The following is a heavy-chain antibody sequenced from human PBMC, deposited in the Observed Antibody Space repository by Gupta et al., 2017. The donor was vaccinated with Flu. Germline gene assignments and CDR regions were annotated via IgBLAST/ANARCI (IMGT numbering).Heavy chain of an antibody. CDR1: GGSFSGYY. D-gene: IGHD3-16*02. V-gene: IGHV4-34*01. Sequence: QVQLQQWGAGLLKPSQTLSLTCAVYGGSFSGYYWCWNSQPPGKGLEWIGEINHSGSTNYNPSLKSRVTISVDTSKNQFSLKLSAVTAADTAVYYCARGRRLRLGELSLCRSGGPAQFDPWGQGTLVTVSS. J-gene: IGHJ5*02. CDR3: ARGRRLRLGELSLCRSGGPAQFDP. CDR2: INHSGST.